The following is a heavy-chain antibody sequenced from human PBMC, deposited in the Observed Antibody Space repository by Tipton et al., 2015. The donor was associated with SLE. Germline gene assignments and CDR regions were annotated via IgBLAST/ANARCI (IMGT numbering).Heavy chain of an antibody. CDR3: AREAFYYMGI. CDR2: IYTSGST. Sequence: TLSLTCAVYGGSFSGYYWSWIRPPAGKGLEWIGRIYTSGSTNYNPSLTSRVTISVDTSKNQFSLKLSSVTAADTAVYYCAREAFYYMGIWGQGTMVTVSS. J-gene: IGHJ3*02. V-gene: IGHV4-4*07. CDR1: GGSFSGYY. D-gene: IGHD3-10*01.